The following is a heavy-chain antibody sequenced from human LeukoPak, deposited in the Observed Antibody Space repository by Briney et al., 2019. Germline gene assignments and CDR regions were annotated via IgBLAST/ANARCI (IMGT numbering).Heavy chain of an antibody. CDR1: GFTFSSYG. CDR3: AKDLQRNMVVAAPPEFDY. V-gene: IGHV3-30*18. D-gene: IGHD2-15*01. Sequence: HAGGSLRLSCAASGFTFSSYGMHWVRQAPGKGLEWVAVISYDGSNKYYADSVKGRFTISRDNSKNTLYLQMNSLRAEDTAVYYCAKDLQRNMVVAAPPEFDYWGQGTLVTVSS. J-gene: IGHJ4*02. CDR2: ISYDGSNK.